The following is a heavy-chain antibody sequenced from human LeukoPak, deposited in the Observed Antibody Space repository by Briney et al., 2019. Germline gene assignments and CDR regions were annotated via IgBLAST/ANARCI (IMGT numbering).Heavy chain of an antibody. V-gene: IGHV3-23*01. CDR2: IGGSGNT. D-gene: IGHD6-19*01. CDR3: AKGPLTEVAGTTWDY. CDR1: GFTFSSYA. J-gene: IGHJ4*02. Sequence: GGSLRLSCAASGFTFSSYAMSWVRQAPGKGLEWVSGIGGSGNTYYADSVKGRFTISRDNSKNTLYLQMNSLRADDTAVYYCAKGPLTEVAGTTWDYWGQGTLVTVSS.